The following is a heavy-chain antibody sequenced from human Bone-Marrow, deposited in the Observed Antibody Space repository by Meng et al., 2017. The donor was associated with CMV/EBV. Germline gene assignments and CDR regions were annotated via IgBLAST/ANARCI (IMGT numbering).Heavy chain of an antibody. Sequence: GESLKISCAASGFTFSSSSMNWVRQAPGKGLEWVSSISSSSSYIYYADSVKGRFTTSRDNAKNSLYLQMNSLRAEDTAVYYCARFQYYDFWSGYPPLWVQGTLVT. J-gene: IGHJ4*02. V-gene: IGHV3-21*01. CDR3: ARFQYYDFWSGYPPL. D-gene: IGHD3-3*01. CDR2: ISSSSSYI. CDR1: GFTFSSSS.